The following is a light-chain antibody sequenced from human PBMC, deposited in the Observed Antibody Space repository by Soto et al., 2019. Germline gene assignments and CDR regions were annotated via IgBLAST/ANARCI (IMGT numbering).Light chain of an antibody. J-gene: IGLJ3*02. Sequence: QSVLTQPASVSGSPGQSITFSCTGSSSDVGGYNYVSWYQQHPGKAPKLMIYDVSYRPSGVSDRFSDSKSGNTASLTISGLQAEDEADYYCSSYTSSSTWVFGGGTKLTVL. CDR3: SSYTSSSTWV. CDR2: DVS. CDR1: SSDVGGYNY. V-gene: IGLV2-14*01.